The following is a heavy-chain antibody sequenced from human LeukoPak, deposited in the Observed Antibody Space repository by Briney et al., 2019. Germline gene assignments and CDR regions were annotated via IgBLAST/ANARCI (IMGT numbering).Heavy chain of an antibody. D-gene: IGHD3-10*01. CDR3: AKGYYSGWGSYSAFDY. CDR2: TRGSGGTT. V-gene: IGHV3-23*01. Sequence: GGSLRLSCTASGFTFSSYVLTWVRQAPGKGLEWVSDTRGSGGTTYHADSVKGRFTISRDNSRNTVYLQMNSLRAEDTAVYFCAKGYYSGWGSYSAFDYWGQGTLVTVSS. CDR1: GFTFSSYV. J-gene: IGHJ4*02.